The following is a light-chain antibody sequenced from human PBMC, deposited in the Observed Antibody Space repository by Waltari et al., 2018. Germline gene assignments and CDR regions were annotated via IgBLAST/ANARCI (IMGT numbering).Light chain of an antibody. CDR1: SGDVGAHNY. V-gene: IGLV2-14*03. J-gene: IGLJ2*01. CDR3: NSYTSSTNVV. CDR2: DVS. Sequence: QSVLTQSASVSGSPGQSITISCTGTSGDVGAHNYVSWYQQHPGKAPQLIIYDVSKRPSGVSTRISASKSGNTASLPISGLQAEDEAQYYCNSYTSSTNVVFGGGTKLTVL.